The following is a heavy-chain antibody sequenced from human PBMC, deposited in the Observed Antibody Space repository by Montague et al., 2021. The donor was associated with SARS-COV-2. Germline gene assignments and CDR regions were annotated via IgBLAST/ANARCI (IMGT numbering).Heavy chain of an antibody. CDR1: GGSISSYY. D-gene: IGHD5-24*01. J-gene: IGHJ5*02. V-gene: IGHV4-59*01. Sequence: SETLSLTCTVSGGSISSYYWSWIRQPPRKGLEWIGYIYYSGSTNYNPSLKSRVTISVDTSKNQFSLKLSSVTAADTAVYYCARGGGGRDGYNPWGQGTLVTVSS. CDR2: IYYSGST. CDR3: ARGGGGRDGYNP.